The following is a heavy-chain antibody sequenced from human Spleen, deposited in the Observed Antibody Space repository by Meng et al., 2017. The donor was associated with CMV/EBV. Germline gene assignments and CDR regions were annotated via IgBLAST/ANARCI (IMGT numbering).Heavy chain of an antibody. CDR3: AKCVTVRWYFDY. Sequence: GESLKISCAASGFTFSSYAMTWVRQAPGKGLEWVSAISGSGGSTYYADSVKGRFTISRDNSKNMLYLQMNSLRAEDTAVYYCAKCVTVRWYFDYWGQGTLVTVSS. D-gene: IGHD2/OR15-2a*01. V-gene: IGHV3-23*01. J-gene: IGHJ4*02. CDR2: ISGSGGST. CDR1: GFTFSSYA.